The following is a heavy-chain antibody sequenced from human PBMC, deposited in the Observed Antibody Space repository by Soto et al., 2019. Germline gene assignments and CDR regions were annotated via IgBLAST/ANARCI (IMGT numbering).Heavy chain of an antibody. D-gene: IGHD6-6*01. CDR3: AKRSSSSTFGY. CDR2: ISGSDDST. V-gene: IGHV3-23*01. Sequence: EVQLLESGGGLVQPGESLRLSCAASGFTFSSYAMSWVRQAPGKGLAWVSVISGSDDSTYYADSVKGRFTISRDNSKNTLYLQMNSLRAEDTAVYYCAKRSSSSTFGYWGQGTLVTVSS. CDR1: GFTFSSYA. J-gene: IGHJ4*02.